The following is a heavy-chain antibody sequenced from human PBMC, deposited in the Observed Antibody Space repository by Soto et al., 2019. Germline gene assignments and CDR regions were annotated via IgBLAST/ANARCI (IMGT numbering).Heavy chain of an antibody. CDR2: IYHSGST. CDR3: ARREQQWLVNYFDY. V-gene: IGHV4-4*02. J-gene: IGHJ4*02. Sequence: QVQLQESGPGLVKPSGTLSLTCAVSSGSISSSNWWSWVRQPPGRGLEGIGEIYHSGSTNYNPSLESRVTISVDKSKNQFSLKLRSVTAADTAVYYCARREQQWLVNYFDYWGQGTLVTVAA. D-gene: IGHD6-19*01. CDR1: SGSISSSNW.